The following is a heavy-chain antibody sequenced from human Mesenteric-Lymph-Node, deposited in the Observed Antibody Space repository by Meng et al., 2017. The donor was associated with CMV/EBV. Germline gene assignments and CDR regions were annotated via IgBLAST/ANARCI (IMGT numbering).Heavy chain of an antibody. D-gene: IGHD6-6*01. J-gene: IGHJ5*02. Sequence: CAVYGWSFSGSYWSWIRQPPGKGLEWIGEINHSGSTNYNPSLKSRVTISLDTSKNQFSLKLTSVTAADTAVYYCAPSSDNKGNWFDPWGQGTLVTVSS. V-gene: IGHV4-34*01. CDR3: APSSDNKGNWFDP. CDR2: INHSGST. CDR1: GWSFSGSY.